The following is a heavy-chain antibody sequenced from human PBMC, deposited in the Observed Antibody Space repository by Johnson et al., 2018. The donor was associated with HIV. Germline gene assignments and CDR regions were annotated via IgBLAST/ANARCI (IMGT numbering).Heavy chain of an antibody. Sequence: QVQLVESGGGVVQPGGSLRLSCAASGFTFSSYAMHWVRQAPGKGLEWVAVISYDGTNKYYADSVKGRFTISRDNSKNTLYLQMNSLRADDTAVYYCARLPSGYSRDGFNIWGQGTMVTVSS. CDR2: ISYDGTNK. D-gene: IGHD5-18*01. CDR1: GFTFSSYA. J-gene: IGHJ3*02. CDR3: ARLPSGYSRDGFNI. V-gene: IGHV3-30-3*01.